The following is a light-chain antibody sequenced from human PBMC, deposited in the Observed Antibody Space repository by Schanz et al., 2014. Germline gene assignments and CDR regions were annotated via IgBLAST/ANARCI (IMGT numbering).Light chain of an antibody. J-gene: IGLJ2*01. CDR2: DDN. Sequence: QSVLTQPPSVSAAPGQKVTISCSGGDSNVGDNDVSWYQQFPGTAPKLLIYDDNKRPSGIPDRFSVSKSGTSATLDITGLQTGDEADYYCGTWDSSLTAGVFGGGTKLTVL. CDR1: DSNVGDND. V-gene: IGLV1-51*01. CDR3: GTWDSSLTAGV.